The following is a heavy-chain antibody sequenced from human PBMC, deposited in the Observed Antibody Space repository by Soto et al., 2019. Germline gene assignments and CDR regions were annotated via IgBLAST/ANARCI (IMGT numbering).Heavy chain of an antibody. CDR1: GNTFTYVY. J-gene: IGHJ4*02. Sequence: SVNVSCKGSGNTFTYVYLHWVRQAPGQALEWMGWITPFNGNTKYVQKFQDRVTFTGDTSLNTAYMELSSLRSDDTAMFYCASGRYDASGYFESWGEGNMVIVSS. CDR2: ITPFNGNT. D-gene: IGHD3-22*01. V-gene: IGHV1-45*02. CDR3: ASGRYDASGYFES.